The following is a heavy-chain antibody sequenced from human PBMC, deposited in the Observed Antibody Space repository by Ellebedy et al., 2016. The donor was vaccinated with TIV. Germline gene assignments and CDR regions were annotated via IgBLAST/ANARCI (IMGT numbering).Heavy chain of an antibody. J-gene: IGHJ4*02. CDR1: GVSISAYT. V-gene: IGHV4-4*07. CDR2: LFSSGNT. Sequence: SETLSLTXTVSGVSISAYTWTWIRQPAGQGLEWLARLFSSGNTKYNPSLESRVTILVDTSKNQFSLKLSSVTAADTAVYYCARVRYSYDLDYWGQGTLVTVSS. CDR3: ARVRYSYDLDY. D-gene: IGHD5-18*01.